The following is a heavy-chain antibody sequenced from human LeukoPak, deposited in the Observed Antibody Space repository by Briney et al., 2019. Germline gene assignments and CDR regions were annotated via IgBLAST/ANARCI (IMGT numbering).Heavy chain of an antibody. J-gene: IGHJ6*04. V-gene: IGHV5-51*01. CDR2: IYPGDCDS. CDR1: GYSFTTYW. Sequence: GESLKISCKGSGYSFTTYWIGWVRQMPGKGLEWMGIIYPGDCDSRYSPAFQGQVTISVDKSISTAYLQWSSLKASDTAMYYCARLITMVRGVIHYYYGMDVWGKGTTVTVSS. CDR3: ARLITMVRGVIHYYYGMDV. D-gene: IGHD3-10*01.